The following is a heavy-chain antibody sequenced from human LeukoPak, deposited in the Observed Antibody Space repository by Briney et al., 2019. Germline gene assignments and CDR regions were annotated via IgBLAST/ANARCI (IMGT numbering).Heavy chain of an antibody. D-gene: IGHD3-22*01. CDR1: GYSFTSYW. Sequence: GESLKISCKGSGYSFTSYWIGWVRPLPGKGLEWMGIIYPGDSDTRYSPSFQGQVTISADKSISTAYLQWSSLKASDTAMYYCARVYYYDSSGYWYFDSWGQGTLVTVSS. CDR2: IYPGDSDT. J-gene: IGHJ4*02. V-gene: IGHV5-51*01. CDR3: ARVYYYDSSGYWYFDS.